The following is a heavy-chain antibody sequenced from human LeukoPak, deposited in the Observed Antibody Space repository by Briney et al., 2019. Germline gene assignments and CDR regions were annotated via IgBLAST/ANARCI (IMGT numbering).Heavy chain of an antibody. Sequence: GGPLRLSCARSGFTFSGYTIHWVRQAPGKGLEGVAVISYDGSSKYYAASVKGRFTISRDNSKNTLYLQMNSLRDEDTAVYCCAKASRWYAPFDYWGQGTLVTVSS. CDR3: AKASRWYAPFDY. J-gene: IGHJ4*02. V-gene: IGHV3-30-3*01. D-gene: IGHD6-19*01. CDR1: GFTFSGYT. CDR2: ISYDGSSK.